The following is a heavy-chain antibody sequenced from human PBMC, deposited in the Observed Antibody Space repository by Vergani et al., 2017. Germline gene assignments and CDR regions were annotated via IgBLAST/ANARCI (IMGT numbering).Heavy chain of an antibody. CDR1: GGSFTSYH. J-gene: IGHJ6*03. Sequence: QVQLQQWGGGPLKPSETLSLTCVVNGGSFTSYHWTWIRQSPGEGLEWVGDIDHSGRPDYNPSLKSRHTMSVDKSRNQFSLKLNSETATDTAIYFCARVNTETNGHLYYCCYMDVWGQGTAVTVS. V-gene: IGHV4-34*01. CDR2: IDHSGRP. D-gene: IGHD4-11*01. CDR3: ARVNTETNGHLYYCCYMDV.